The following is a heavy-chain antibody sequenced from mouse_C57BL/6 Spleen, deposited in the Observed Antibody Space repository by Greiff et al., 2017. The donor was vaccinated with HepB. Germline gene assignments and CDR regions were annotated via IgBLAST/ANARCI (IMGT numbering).Heavy chain of an antibody. J-gene: IGHJ1*03. V-gene: IGHV2-5*01. Sequence: QVQLQQSGPGLVQPSQSLSITCTVSGFSLTSYGVHWVRQSPGKGLEWLGVIWRGGSTDYNAAFMSRLSITKDNSKSQVFFKMNSLQADDTAIYYCAKGMSNYAYWYFDVWGTGTTVTVSS. CDR1: GFSLTSYG. CDR2: IWRGGST. D-gene: IGHD2-5*01. CDR3: AKGMSNYAYWYFDV.